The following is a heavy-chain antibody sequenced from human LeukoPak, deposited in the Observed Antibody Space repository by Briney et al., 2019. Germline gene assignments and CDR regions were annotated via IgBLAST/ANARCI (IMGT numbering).Heavy chain of an antibody. CDR3: ARIAYYYDSSGSDYGMDV. D-gene: IGHD3-22*01. V-gene: IGHV4-59*08. Sequence: SETLSLTCTVSGGSISSYYWSWIRQPPGKGLEWIGYIYYSGSTNYNPSLKSRVTISVDTPKNQFSLKLSSVTAADTAVYYCARIAYYYDSSGSDYGMDVWGQRTTVTVSS. CDR2: IYYSGST. CDR1: GGSISSYY. J-gene: IGHJ6*02.